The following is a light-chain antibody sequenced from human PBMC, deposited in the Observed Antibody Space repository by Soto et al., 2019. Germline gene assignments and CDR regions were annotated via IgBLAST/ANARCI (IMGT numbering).Light chain of an antibody. Sequence: QSALTQPPSASGSPGQSVTISCTGTSSDIGSYKYVSWYQQHPGKAPKLMIFEVAKRPSGVPDRFSGSKSGNTASLTVSGLEAEDEADYFCGSYGGSKNVLFGGGTKLTVL. CDR3: GSYGGSKNVL. CDR2: EVA. CDR1: SSDIGSYKY. J-gene: IGLJ2*01. V-gene: IGLV2-8*01.